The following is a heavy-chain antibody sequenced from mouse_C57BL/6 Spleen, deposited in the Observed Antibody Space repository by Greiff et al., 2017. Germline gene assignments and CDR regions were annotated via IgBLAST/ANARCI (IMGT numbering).Heavy chain of an antibody. CDR1: GFNIKDYY. J-gene: IGHJ4*01. Sequence: EVQLQQSGAELVRPGASVKLSCTASGFNIKDYYMHWVKQRPEQGLEWIGRIDPEDGDTEYAPKFQGKATMTADTSSNTAYLQLSSLTSEDTAVYYCTTGGFDYYAMDYWGQGTSVTVSS. CDR2: IDPEDGDT. CDR3: TTGGFDYYAMDY. V-gene: IGHV14-1*01.